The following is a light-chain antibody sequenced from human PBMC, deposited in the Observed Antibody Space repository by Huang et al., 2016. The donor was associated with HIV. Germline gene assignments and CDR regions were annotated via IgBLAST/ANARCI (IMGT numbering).Light chain of an antibody. CDR2: GSS. CDR3: HQYNNWLLS. CDR1: RTVSTN. V-gene: IGKV3-15*01. Sequence: IVMTQSPATLSVSPGERVTLSCRANRTVSTNLAWYHQGPGQAPRLLIYGSSARAPGVPARFSGSGSGTDFSLTISSLQSEDFALYYCHQYNNWLLSFGGGTRVDI. J-gene: IGKJ4*01.